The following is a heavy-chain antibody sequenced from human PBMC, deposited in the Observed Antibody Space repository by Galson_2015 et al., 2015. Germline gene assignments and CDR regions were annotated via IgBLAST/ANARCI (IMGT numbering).Heavy chain of an antibody. CDR1: GFTFNTYT. J-gene: IGHJ5*02. V-gene: IGHV3-21*01. CDR3: ARDPRGAIPAAFPNWFAL. D-gene: IGHD2-2*01. Sequence: SLRLSCAVSGFTFNTYTMYWIRQAPGRGLEWVSSISGNGDYIYYGDSVKGRFTISRDNAKNSLFLQMNSLRAEDTAVYYCARDPRGAIPAAFPNWFALWGQGTLVTVSS. CDR2: ISGNGDYI.